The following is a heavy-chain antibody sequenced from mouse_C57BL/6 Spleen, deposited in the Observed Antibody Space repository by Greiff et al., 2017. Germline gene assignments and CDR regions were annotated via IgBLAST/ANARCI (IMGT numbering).Heavy chain of an antibody. D-gene: IGHD1-1*01. V-gene: IGHV1-42*01. CDR1: GYSFTGYY. Sequence: VQLQPSGPELVKPGASVKISCKASGYSFTGYYMNWVKQSPEKSLEWIGEINPSTGGTTYNQKFKAKVTLTVDKSSSTAYMQLKSLTSEDSAVYYCARWYYGSSDYWGQGTTLTVSS. J-gene: IGHJ2*01. CDR3: ARWYYGSSDY. CDR2: INPSTGGT.